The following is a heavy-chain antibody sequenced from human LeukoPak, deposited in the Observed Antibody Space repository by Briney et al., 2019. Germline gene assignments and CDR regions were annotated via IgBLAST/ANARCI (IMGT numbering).Heavy chain of an antibody. CDR2: IKSIVDGGTR. J-gene: IGHJ4*02. Sequence: GGSLRLSCAASGLTFSDTWMSWVRQAPGKGLEWVARIKSIVDGGTRDYAAPVKGRFSVSRDDSSNTLFLQVNSLKTEDTAVYYCTTHSRPGSRYNIFDHWGQGTLVTVSS. V-gene: IGHV3-15*01. D-gene: IGHD3-10*01. CDR3: TTHSRPGSRYNIFDH. CDR1: GLTFSDTW.